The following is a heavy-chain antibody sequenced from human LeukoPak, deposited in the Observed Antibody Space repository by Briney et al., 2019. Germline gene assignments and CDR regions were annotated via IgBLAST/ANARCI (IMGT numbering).Heavy chain of an antibody. CDR2: ISGSGGST. D-gene: IGHD4-23*01. CDR3: AKVRRTVVTRYFDY. J-gene: IGHJ4*02. V-gene: IGHV3-23*01. CDR1: GFTFSSYA. Sequence: GGSLRLSCAASGFTFSSYAMSWVRQAPGNGLEWVSAISGSGGSTYYADSVKGRFTISRDNSKNTLYLQMNSLRAEDTAVYYCAKVRRTVVTRYFDYWGQGTLDTVSP.